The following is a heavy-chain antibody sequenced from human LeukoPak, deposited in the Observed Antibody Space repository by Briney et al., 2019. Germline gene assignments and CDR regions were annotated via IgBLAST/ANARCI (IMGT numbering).Heavy chain of an antibody. V-gene: IGHV3-30*02. CDR3: AKDSRYCSSTSCYSWFDP. J-gene: IGHJ5*02. D-gene: IGHD2-2*02. Sequence: SVKGRISISRHNSKNTLYLQMNSLRAEDTAVYYCAKDSRYCSSTSCYSWFDPWGQGTLVTVSS.